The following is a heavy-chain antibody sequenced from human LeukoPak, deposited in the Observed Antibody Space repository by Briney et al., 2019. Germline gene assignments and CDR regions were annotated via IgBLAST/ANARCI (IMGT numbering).Heavy chain of an antibody. J-gene: IGHJ4*02. Sequence: SGGSLRLSCAASGFTFSSYAMSWVRQAPGKGLEWVSSISPSSSYIHYADSAKGRFTISRDDAKNSLYLQMNSLRAEDTAVYYCARVVTYYSGSSGYSLDSWGQGALVTVSS. CDR1: GFTFSSYA. CDR2: ISPSSSYI. D-gene: IGHD3-22*01. V-gene: IGHV3-21*01. CDR3: ARVVTYYSGSSGYSLDS.